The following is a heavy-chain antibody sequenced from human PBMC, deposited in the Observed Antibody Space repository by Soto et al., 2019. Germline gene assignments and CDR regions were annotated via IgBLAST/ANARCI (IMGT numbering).Heavy chain of an antibody. CDR3: AKDLAARLRLDAFDI. J-gene: IGHJ3*02. CDR2: ISWNSGSI. Sequence: EVQLAESGGGLVQPGRSLRLSCAASGFTFDDYAMHWVRQAPGKGLEWVSGISWNSGSIGYADSVKGRFTISRDNAKNSLYLQMNSLRAEDTALYYCAKDLAARLRLDAFDIWGQGTMVTVSS. CDR1: GFTFDDYA. D-gene: IGHD6-6*01. V-gene: IGHV3-9*01.